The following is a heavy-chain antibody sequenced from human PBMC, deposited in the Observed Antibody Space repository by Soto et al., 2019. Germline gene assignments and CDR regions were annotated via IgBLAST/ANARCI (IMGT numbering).Heavy chain of an antibody. CDR3: ARAYSHYGMDV. CDR1: GDTVSRFA. Sequence: QAQLVQSGTEMKKPGSSVKVSCKVSGDTVSRFAINWVRQAPGQGLEWMGGIIPIFGTANYAQKFHGTVTIHADDSTSTAYMELSSLRSQDTAVYYCARAYSHYGMDVWGQGTTITVSS. J-gene: IGHJ6*02. CDR2: IIPIFGTA. V-gene: IGHV1-69*12. D-gene: IGHD2-21*01.